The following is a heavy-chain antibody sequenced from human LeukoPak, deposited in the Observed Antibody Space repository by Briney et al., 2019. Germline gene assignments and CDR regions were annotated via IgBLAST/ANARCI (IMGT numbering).Heavy chain of an antibody. V-gene: IGHV4-38-2*02. CDR1: GYSISSVYY. D-gene: IGHD6-19*01. J-gene: IGHJ4*02. Sequence: SETLSLTCTVSGYSISSVYYWGWIRQPPGKGLEWIGSIYHSGSTYYNPSLKSRVTISVDTSKNQFSLKLSSVTAADTAVYYCARDAGIAVAGLFDYWGQGTLVTVSS. CDR2: IYHSGST. CDR3: ARDAGIAVAGLFDY.